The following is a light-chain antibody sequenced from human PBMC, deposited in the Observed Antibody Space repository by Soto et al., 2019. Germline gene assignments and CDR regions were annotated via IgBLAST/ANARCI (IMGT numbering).Light chain of an antibody. CDR3: QQSYSTLWT. Sequence: DIQMTQSPSSLSASVGDRVTITCRASQEIGGYLNWYQQKPGKAPKLLIYAASSLQSGVPSRFSGSGSGTDFTLTISSLQPEDFATYYCQQSYSTLWTFGQGTKVDIK. V-gene: IGKV1-39*01. CDR1: QEIGGY. J-gene: IGKJ1*01. CDR2: AAS.